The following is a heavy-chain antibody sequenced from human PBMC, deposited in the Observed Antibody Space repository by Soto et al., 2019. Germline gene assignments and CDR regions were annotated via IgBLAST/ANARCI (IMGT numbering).Heavy chain of an antibody. J-gene: IGHJ4*02. V-gene: IGHV3-7*01. D-gene: IGHD6-19*01. CDR2: IKEDGGEK. Sequence: GGSLRLSCAASGLTFSTYWMTWVRQAPGKGLEWVANIKEDGGEKYYVDSVKGRFTISRDNAKNSLYLQMNSLRADDTAMYYCVRDRGWFTFDYWGQGILVTVSS. CDR3: VRDRGWFTFDY. CDR1: GLTFSTYW.